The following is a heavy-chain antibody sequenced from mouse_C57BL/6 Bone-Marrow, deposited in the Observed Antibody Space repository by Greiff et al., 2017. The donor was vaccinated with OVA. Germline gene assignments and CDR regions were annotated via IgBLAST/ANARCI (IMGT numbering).Heavy chain of an antibody. CDR2: ISYSGST. D-gene: IGHD2-1*01. CDR3: ARTDYGNYGHFDY. J-gene: IGHJ2*01. Sequence: EVMLVESGPGLAKPSQSLSLTCSVTGYSITSDYWNWIRKFPGNKLEYMGYISYSGSTYYNPSPKSRISITRDTSKNQYYLQFNSVTTEDTATYYCARTDYGNYGHFDYWGQGTTLTVSS. CDR1: GYSITSDY. V-gene: IGHV3-8*01.